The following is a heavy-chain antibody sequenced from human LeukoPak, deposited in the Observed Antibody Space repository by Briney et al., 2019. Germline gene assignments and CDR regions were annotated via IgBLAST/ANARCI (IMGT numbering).Heavy chain of an antibody. CDR3: ASSLYQPLLDNSLDY. Sequence: SETLSLTCTVSGGSISSGGYYWSWIRRHPGKGLEWIGYIYYSGSTYYNPSLKSRVTISVDTSKNQFSLKLSSVTAADTAVYYCASSLYQPLLDNSLDYWGQGTLVTVSS. J-gene: IGHJ4*02. CDR1: GGSISSGGYY. D-gene: IGHD2-2*01. V-gene: IGHV4-31*03. CDR2: IYYSGST.